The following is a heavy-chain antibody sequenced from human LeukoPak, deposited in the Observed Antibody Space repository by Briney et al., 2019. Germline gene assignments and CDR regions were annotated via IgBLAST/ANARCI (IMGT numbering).Heavy chain of an antibody. CDR2: IRYDGSNK. J-gene: IGHJ4*02. CDR1: GFTFSSYG. D-gene: IGHD1-26*01. V-gene: IGHV3-30*02. CDR3: ARDGYDSGSYRRCSY. Sequence: GGSLRLSCAASGFTFSSYGMHWVRQAPGKGLEWVAFIRYDGSNKYYADSVKGRFTISRDNSKNTLYLQMNSLRAEDTAVYYCARDGYDSGSYRRCSYWGQGTLVIVSS.